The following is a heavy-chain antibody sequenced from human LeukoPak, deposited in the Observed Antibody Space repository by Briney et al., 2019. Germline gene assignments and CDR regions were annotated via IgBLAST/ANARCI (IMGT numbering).Heavy chain of an antibody. J-gene: IGHJ4*02. CDR2: IYYTGTT. V-gene: IGHV4-59*01. CDR3: ARTGIWSGYYTFDY. CDR1: GGSISRYY. Sequence: SETLSLTCTVSGGSISRYYWSWIRQPPGEGLEWIGYIYYTGTTNYNPSLKNRVTMSVDTSQNQFSLKLSSVTTADTAVYYCARTGIWSGYYTFDYWGQGSLVTVSS. D-gene: IGHD3-3*01.